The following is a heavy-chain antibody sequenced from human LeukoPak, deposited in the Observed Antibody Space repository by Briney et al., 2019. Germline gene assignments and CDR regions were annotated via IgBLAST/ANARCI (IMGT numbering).Heavy chain of an antibody. V-gene: IGHV1-2*02. J-gene: IGHJ3*02. D-gene: IGHD4-17*01. Sequence: ASVKVSCKTSGYTFTGYYIQWVRQAPGQGLEWMGYINPTSGGTNYAQEFQGRVTMTRDTSISTAYMELSRLTSDDTAVYYCARDGHDYGDYGRLSAFIIWGQGTMVTVSS. CDR2: INPTSGGT. CDR1: GYTFTGYY. CDR3: ARDGHDYGDYGRLSAFII.